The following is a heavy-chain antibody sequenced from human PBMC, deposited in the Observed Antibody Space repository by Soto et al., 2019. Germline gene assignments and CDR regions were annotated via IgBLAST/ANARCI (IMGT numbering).Heavy chain of an antibody. J-gene: IGHJ6*03. Sequence: GGSLRLSCAASGFTFSSYSMNWVRQAPGKGLEWVSYISSSSSTIYYADSVKGRFTISRDNAKNPLYLQMNSLRAEDTAVYYCAGKPAVADYYYYMDVWGKGTTVTVSS. CDR2: ISSSSSTI. D-gene: IGHD6-19*01. CDR1: GFTFSSYS. V-gene: IGHV3-48*01. CDR3: AGKPAVADYYYYMDV.